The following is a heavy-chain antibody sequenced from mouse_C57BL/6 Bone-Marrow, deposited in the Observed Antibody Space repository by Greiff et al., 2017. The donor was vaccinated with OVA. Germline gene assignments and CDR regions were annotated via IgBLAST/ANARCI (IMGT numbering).Heavy chain of an antibody. CDR1: GFTFSDFY. CDR2: SRNKANDYTT. D-gene: IGHD2-3*01. V-gene: IGHV7-1*01. CDR3: ARDAGLLRDYAMDY. J-gene: IGHJ4*01. Sequence: EVKLMESGGGLVQSGRSLRLSCATSGFTFSDFYMEWVRQAPGKGLEWIAASRNKANDYTTEYSASVKGRFIVARDTSQSILCLQMNALRAEDTAIYYGARDAGLLRDYAMDYWGQGTSVTVSS.